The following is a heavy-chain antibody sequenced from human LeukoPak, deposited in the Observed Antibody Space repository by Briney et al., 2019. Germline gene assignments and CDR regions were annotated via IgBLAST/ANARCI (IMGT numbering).Heavy chain of an antibody. CDR2: IKEDGSEK. CDR3: AKHSGYSYGEHFDY. D-gene: IGHD5-18*01. CDR1: GFNLNSRW. V-gene: IGHV3-7*03. Sequence: GGSLRLSCVASGFNLNSRWMDWVRQAPGKGLEWVANIKEDGSEKNYADSVKGRFTISRDNSKNTLYLQMNSLRAEDTGVYYCAKHSGYSYGEHFDYWGQGTLVTVSS. J-gene: IGHJ4*02.